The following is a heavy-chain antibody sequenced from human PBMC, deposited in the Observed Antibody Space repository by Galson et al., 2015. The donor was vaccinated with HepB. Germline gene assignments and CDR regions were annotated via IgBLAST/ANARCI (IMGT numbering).Heavy chain of an antibody. V-gene: IGHV3-48*02. D-gene: IGHD3-10*01. CDR2: ISSSGSTI. CDR1: GFTFRSYS. CDR3: ARRGLVRGGITGYYYYAMDV. Sequence: SPRLPCGACGFTFRSYSMNWVRQAPGKGPEWVSYISSSGSTIYYADSVKGRFTISRNNAKNSLSLQMNSRRDEDPAVYYCARRGLVRGGITGYYYYAMDVGGQGTTVTVSS. J-gene: IGHJ6*02.